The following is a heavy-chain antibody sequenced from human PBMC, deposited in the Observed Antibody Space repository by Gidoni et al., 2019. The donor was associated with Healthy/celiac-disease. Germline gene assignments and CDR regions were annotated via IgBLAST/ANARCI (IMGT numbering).Heavy chain of an antibody. J-gene: IGHJ6*02. CDR2: IYSGGST. CDR1: GFTVSSNY. D-gene: IGHD6-13*01. V-gene: IGHV3-53*02. CDR3: AGIAAAQRAPGRGQGMVYYYYGMDV. Sequence: EVQLVETGGGLIQPGGSLRLSCAASGFTVSSNYMSWVRTAPGKGLEWVSVIYSGGSTYYADSVKGRFTIFRDNSKNTLYLQMNSLRAEDTAVYYCAGIAAAQRAPGRGQGMVYYYYGMDVWGQGTTVTVSS.